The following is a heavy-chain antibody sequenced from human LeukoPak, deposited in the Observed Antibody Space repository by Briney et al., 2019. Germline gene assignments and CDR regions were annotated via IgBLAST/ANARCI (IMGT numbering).Heavy chain of an antibody. CDR3: ARLIYDSSGYYSPFAFDI. CDR2: IIPIFGTA. J-gene: IGHJ3*02. D-gene: IGHD3-22*01. V-gene: IGHV1-69*13. Sequence: SVKVSCKASGGTFSSYAISWVRQAPGQGLEWMGGIIPIFGTANYAQKFQGRVTITADESTSTAYMELSSLRSEDTAVYYCARLIYDSSGYYSPFAFDIWGQGTMVTVSS. CDR1: GGTFSSYA.